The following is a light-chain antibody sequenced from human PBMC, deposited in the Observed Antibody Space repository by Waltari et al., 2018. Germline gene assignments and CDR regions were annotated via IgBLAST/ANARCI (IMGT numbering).Light chain of an antibody. CDR2: DVN. V-gene: IGLV2-18*02. CDR3: SSYTNTGDTLV. Sequence: QSALTQPPSVSGSPGPSVTISCTRTSSDVGGFHRDPWYQQSPGTAPKLILYDVNIRPSGVPDRFSGSQSGYTAALTISGLQAEDEGHYYCSSYTNTGDTLVFGGGTELTVL. J-gene: IGLJ2*01. CDR1: SSDVGGFHR.